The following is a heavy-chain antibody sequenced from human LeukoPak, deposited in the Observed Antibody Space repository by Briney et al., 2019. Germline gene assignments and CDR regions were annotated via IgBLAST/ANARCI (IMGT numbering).Heavy chain of an antibody. CDR3: AREISITMXVVDPI. D-gene: IGHD3-22*01. J-gene: IGHJ4*02. CDR1: GFTFSSYA. Sequence: PGRSLRLSCAASGFTFSSYAMHWVRQAPGKGLEWVAVISYDGSNKYYADSVKGRFTISRDNSKNTLYLQMNSLRVEDTAMYYCAREISITMXVVDPIWGQGTLVTVSS. CDR2: ISYDGSNK. V-gene: IGHV3-30-3*01.